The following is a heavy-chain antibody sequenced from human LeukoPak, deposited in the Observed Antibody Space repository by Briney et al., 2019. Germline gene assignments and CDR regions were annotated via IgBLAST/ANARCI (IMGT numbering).Heavy chain of an antibody. J-gene: IGHJ4*02. CDR3: ARGRMGTYLGY. CDR1: GFTFSSYT. V-gene: IGHV3-21*01. D-gene: IGHD2-15*01. Sequence: GGSLRLSCAASGFTFSSYTMNWVRQAPGKGLEWVSSISSSSGYIYYADSVKGRFTISRDNAKNSLYLQMNSLRAEDTAVYHCARGRMGTYLGYWGQGTLLTVSS. CDR2: ISSSSGYI.